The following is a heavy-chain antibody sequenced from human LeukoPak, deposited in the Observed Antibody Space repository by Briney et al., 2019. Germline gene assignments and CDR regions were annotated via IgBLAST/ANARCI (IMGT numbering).Heavy chain of an antibody. CDR3: ARQFAGAHAFDI. CDR1: GGSISSSSYY. Sequence: SETLSLTCTVSGGSISSSSYYWGWIRLPPGKGLEWIGSIYYSGSTYYNPSLKSRVTISVDTSKNQFSLKLSSVTAADTAVYYCARQFAGAHAFDIWGQGTMVTVSS. CDR2: IYYSGST. D-gene: IGHD7-27*01. J-gene: IGHJ3*02. V-gene: IGHV4-39*01.